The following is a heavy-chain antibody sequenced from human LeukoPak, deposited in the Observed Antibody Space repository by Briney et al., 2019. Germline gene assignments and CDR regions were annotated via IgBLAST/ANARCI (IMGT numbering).Heavy chain of an antibody. D-gene: IGHD3-9*01. CDR2: IYTSGST. V-gene: IGHV4-61*02. CDR3: ARSYDILTGYHLYNWFDP. CDR1: GGSISSGGYY. J-gene: IGHJ5*02. Sequence: TLSLTCTVSGGSISSGGYYWSWIRQPAGKGLEWIGRIYTSGSTNYNPSLKSRVTISVDTSKNQFSLKLSSVTAADTAVYYCARSYDILTGYHLYNWFDPWGQGTLVTVSS.